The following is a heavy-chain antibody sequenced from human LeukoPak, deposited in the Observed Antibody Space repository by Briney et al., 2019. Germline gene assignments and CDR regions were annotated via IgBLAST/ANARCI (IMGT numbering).Heavy chain of an antibody. D-gene: IGHD2-15*01. CDR2: MSGDGATT. J-gene: IGHJ4*02. CDR1: GFTFSSYG. V-gene: IGHV3-23*01. Sequence: PGGSLRLSCAASGFTFSSYGMSWVRQAPGKGLEWVSAMSGDGATTYYADSVKGRFTISRDNSKNALYLQMNSLRAEDTAVYYCAKAPVTTCSGAYCYPFDYWGQGTLVTVSS. CDR3: AKAPVTTCSGAYCYPFDY.